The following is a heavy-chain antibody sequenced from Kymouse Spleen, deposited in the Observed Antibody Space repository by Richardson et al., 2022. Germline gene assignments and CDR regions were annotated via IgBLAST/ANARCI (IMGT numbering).Heavy chain of an antibody. J-gene: IGHJ4*02. V-gene: IGHV3-30*18. CDR1: GFTFSSYG. CDR3: APLEYSSSAARDY. D-gene: IGHD6-6*01. Sequence: QVQLVESGGGVVQPGRSLRLSCAASGFTFSSYGMHWVRQAPGKGLEWVAVISYDGSNKYYADSVKGRFTISRDNSKNTLYLQMNSLRAEDTAVYYCAPLEYSSSAARDYWGQGTLVTVSS. CDR2: ISYDGSNK.